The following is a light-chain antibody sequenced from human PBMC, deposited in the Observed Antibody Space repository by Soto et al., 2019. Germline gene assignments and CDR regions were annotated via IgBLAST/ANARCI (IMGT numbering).Light chain of an antibody. V-gene: IGKV1-39*01. CDR3: HQSYTRT. CDR2: AAS. Sequence: IQITQSPTSLSASVVDRVTIMSRESQSISSYLNWYQQRQGKAPQLLIYAASSLQSGVTSRFSGSGSGTDFTLSSSSLQPEDFASYYCHQSYTRTFGRGTNVDIK. J-gene: IGKJ1*01. CDR1: QSISSY.